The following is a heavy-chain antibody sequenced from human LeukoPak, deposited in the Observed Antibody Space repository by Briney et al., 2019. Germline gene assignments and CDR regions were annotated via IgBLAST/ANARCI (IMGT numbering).Heavy chain of an antibody. CDR3: ARGVATLYYFDY. CDR2: IGYRGGSI. V-gene: IGHV3-23*01. J-gene: IGHJ4*02. CDR1: GFTFSNYA. D-gene: IGHD5-12*01. Sequence: GGSLRLSCAASGFTFSNYAMSWVRQAPGKGLEWVSIIGYRGGSIYYAYSVQGRFTISRDNSKNTLSLQMNSLRAEDTAVYYCARGVATLYYFDYWGQGTLVTVSS.